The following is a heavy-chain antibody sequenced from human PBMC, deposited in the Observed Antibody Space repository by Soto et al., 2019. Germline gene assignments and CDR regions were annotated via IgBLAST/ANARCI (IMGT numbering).Heavy chain of an antibody. J-gene: IGHJ5*02. CDR2: IDSSGEK. CDR3: ARRHLAVAVSPWFDP. CDR1: GLSITDSEMG. Sequence: QVTLKESGPVLVKPTETLTLRCTVSGLSITDSEMGVSWIRQPPGQPLEWLAHIDSSGEKSYRTFLKSRLALSKDTSKSQIVLTMTKMDPADTATYYCARRHLAVAVSPWFDPWGQGIPVTVSS. D-gene: IGHD6-19*01. V-gene: IGHV2-26*01.